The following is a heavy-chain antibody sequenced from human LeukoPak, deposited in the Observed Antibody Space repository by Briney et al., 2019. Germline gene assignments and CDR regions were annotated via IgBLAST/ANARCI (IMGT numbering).Heavy chain of an antibody. CDR3: ATRPGIAVAGFDY. CDR2: INPGNGDT. D-gene: IGHD6-19*01. J-gene: IGHJ4*02. V-gene: IGHV1-3*01. Sequence: ASVKVSCKASGGTFSSYAISWVRQAPGQGLEWMGWINPGNGDTKYSQKFQGRVTITRDTSASTAYMELSSLRSEDTAVYFCATRPGIAVAGFDYWGQGTLVTVSS. CDR1: GGTFSSYA.